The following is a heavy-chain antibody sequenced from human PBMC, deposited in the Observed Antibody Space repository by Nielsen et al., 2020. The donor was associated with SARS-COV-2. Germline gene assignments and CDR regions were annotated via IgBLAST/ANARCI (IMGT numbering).Heavy chain of an antibody. CDR3: AREFGAGAFGF. D-gene: IGHD3-16*01. CDR2: ISGGGITI. CDR1: GFTFSDSY. J-gene: IGHJ4*02. V-gene: IGHV3-11*04. Sequence: GGSLRLSCAASGFTFSDSYMSWIRQAPGKGLAWVASISGGGITIFYADSVKGRFTISRDNAKNSLFLQMNSLRAEDTATYYCAREFGAGAFGFWGQGTLVTVSS.